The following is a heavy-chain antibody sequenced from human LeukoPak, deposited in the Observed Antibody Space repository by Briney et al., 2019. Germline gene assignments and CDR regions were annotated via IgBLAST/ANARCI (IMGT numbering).Heavy chain of an antibody. CDR3: ATIRDSSSWAFDY. CDR2: IKSKAGGGTP. D-gene: IGHD6-13*01. V-gene: IGHV3-15*01. CDR1: GFTFMDAW. J-gene: IGHJ4*02. Sequence: GGSLRLSCAASGFTFMDAWMSWVRQAPGKGLEWVGRIKSKAGGGTPDYAAPVKGRFTISRDDSQNTLYVQMDSLTTDDTAVYYCATIRDSSSWAFDYWGQGTLVTVSS.